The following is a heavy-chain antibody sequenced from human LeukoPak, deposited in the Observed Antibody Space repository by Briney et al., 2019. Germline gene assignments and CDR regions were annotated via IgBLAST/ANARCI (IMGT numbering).Heavy chain of an antibody. V-gene: IGHV3-15*01. D-gene: IGHD3-9*01. CDR3: TTRPHYDILTGYYPRVFDY. J-gene: IGHJ4*02. Sequence: GGSLRLSCAASGFTFSNAWTSWVRRAPGKGLEWVGRIKSKTDGGTTDYAAPVKGRFTISRDDSKNTLYLQMNSLKTEDTAVYYCTTRPHYDILTGYYPRVFDYWGQGTLVTVSS. CDR1: GFTFSNAW. CDR2: IKSKTDGGTT.